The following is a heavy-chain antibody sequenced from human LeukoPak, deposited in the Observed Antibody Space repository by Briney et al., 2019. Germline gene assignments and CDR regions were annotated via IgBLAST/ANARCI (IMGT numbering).Heavy chain of an antibody. J-gene: IGHJ4*02. CDR2: ISWNNGSI. CDR1: GFTFDDYA. CDR3: AKDRYCSSTSCYLDY. Sequence: PGGSLRLSCAASGFTFDDYAMHWVRQAPGKGLEWVSGISWNNGSIGYADSVKGRFTISRDNAKNSLYLQMNSLRAEDTALYYCAKDRYCSSTSCYLDYWGQGTLVTVSS. V-gene: IGHV3-9*01. D-gene: IGHD2-2*01.